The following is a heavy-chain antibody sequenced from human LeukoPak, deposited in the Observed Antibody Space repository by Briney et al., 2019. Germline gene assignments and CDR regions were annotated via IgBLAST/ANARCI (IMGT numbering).Heavy chain of an antibody. CDR3: ARDYYDSSETDY. Sequence: SATLSLTCSVSGDSITSRNWWTWVRQTPEKGLEWIGEIYHTGSTYYNPSLKSRVTISVDTSKNQFSLKLSSVTAADTAVYYCARDYYDSSETDYWGQGTLVTVSS. J-gene: IGHJ4*02. CDR1: GDSITSRNW. V-gene: IGHV4-4*02. D-gene: IGHD3-22*01. CDR2: IYHTGST.